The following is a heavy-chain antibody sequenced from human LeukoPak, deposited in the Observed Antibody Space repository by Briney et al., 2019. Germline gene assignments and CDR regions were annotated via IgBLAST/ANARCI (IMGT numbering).Heavy chain of an antibody. Sequence: GGSLRLSCAASGFTFNNAWMSWVRQAPGKGLEWIGRIKSDGGTTDYAAPVKGRFTISRDDSKNTLYLQMNSLKAEDTAVYYCTTDLGDYGDYVRFWGQGTLVTVSS. J-gene: IGHJ4*02. CDR1: GFTFNNAW. CDR2: IKSDGGTT. D-gene: IGHD4-17*01. CDR3: TTDLGDYGDYVRF. V-gene: IGHV3-15*01.